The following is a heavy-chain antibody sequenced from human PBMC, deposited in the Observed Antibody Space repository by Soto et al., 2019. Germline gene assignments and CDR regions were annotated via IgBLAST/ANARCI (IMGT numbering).Heavy chain of an antibody. Sequence: QVQVVQSGAEVKKPESSVKVSCKPSGGTFNTYTVNWLRLAPGHGLEWMGRFIPILEMANYAQKFPDRVTITADRSTFTAYMELNSLTSDDTAVYYCAITYCRDNSCPRDFDFWGPGTRVTVSS. V-gene: IGHV1-69*02. J-gene: IGHJ4*02. CDR2: FIPILEMA. D-gene: IGHD2-21*01. CDR3: AITYCRDNSCPRDFDF. CDR1: GGTFNTYT.